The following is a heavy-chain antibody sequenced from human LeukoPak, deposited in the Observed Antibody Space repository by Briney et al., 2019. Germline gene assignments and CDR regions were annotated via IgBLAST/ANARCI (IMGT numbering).Heavy chain of an antibody. CDR1: GFTFSSYA. V-gene: IGHV3-30-3*01. CDR2: ISYDGSNK. D-gene: IGHD2-15*01. Sequence: GRALRLSCAASGFTFSSYAMHWVRQAPGKGLEWVAVISYDGSNKYYADSVKGRFTISRDNSKNTLYLQMNSLRAEDTAVYYCARDNIVVVVAATAGWFDPWGQGTLVTVSS. J-gene: IGHJ5*02. CDR3: ARDNIVVVVAATAGWFDP.